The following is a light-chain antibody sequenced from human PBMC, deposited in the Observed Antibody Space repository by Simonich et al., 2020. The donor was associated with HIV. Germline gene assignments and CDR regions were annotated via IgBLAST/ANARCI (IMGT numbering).Light chain of an antibody. J-gene: IGKJ1*01. CDR3: QQYYSAPLT. V-gene: IGKV4-1*01. Sequence: DIVMTQSQSSLAVSLVEGATINCKSRQSVLYSSNNKNYLAWYQQKPGQPPKLLMYWASTRESGVPERFSGSGSGTDFTLTISSLQAEDVAVYYCQQYYSAPLTFGQGTKVEIK. CDR2: WAS. CDR1: QSVLYSSNNKNY.